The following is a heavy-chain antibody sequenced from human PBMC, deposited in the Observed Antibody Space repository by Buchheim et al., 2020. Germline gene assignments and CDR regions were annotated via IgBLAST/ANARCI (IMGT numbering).Heavy chain of an antibody. D-gene: IGHD6-6*01. V-gene: IGHV3-33*01. CDR2: IWSDGSNE. J-gene: IGHJ6*02. CDR1: GFNFNNYN. Sequence: QVQLVESGGGVVQPGTSLRLSCAASGFNFNNYNLHWVRQAPGKGLQWVAVIWSDGSNEYYEDSVKGRFTISRDNSKTTLFLQMNSLRVGDTALYYCVRDGPRGYYYGMDVWGLGTT. CDR3: VRDGPRGYYYGMDV.